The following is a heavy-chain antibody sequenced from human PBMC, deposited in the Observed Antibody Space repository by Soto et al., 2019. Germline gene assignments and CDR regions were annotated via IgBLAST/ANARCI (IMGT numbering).Heavy chain of an antibody. CDR3: AREGVFTEPSNFDY. Sequence: QVQLVESGGGVVQPGRSLRLSCAASGFTFSSYAMHWVRQAPGKGLEWVAVISYDGSNKYYADSVKGRFTISRDKSKNTLYLQMNSMRAEDTAVYYCAREGVFTEPSNFDYWGQGNLVTVSS. J-gene: IGHJ4*02. CDR1: GFTFSSYA. D-gene: IGHD3-10*01. V-gene: IGHV3-30-3*01. CDR2: ISYDGSNK.